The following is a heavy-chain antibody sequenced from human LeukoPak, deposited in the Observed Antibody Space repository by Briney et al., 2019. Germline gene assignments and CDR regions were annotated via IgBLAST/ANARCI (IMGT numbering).Heavy chain of an antibody. CDR1: GGTLSSYA. CDR3: ARDSQLNYYGSGNYFRFGWFDP. CDR2: IIPIFGTA. J-gene: IGHJ5*02. Sequence: GASVKVSCKASGGTLSSYAISWVRQAPGQGLEWMGGIIPIFGTANYAQKFQGRVTITADESTSTAYMELSSLRSEDTAVYYCARDSQLNYYGSGNYFRFGWFDPWGQGTLVTASS. V-gene: IGHV1-69*13. D-gene: IGHD3-10*01.